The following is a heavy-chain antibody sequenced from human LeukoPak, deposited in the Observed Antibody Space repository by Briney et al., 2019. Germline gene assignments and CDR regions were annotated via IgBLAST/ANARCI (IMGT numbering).Heavy chain of an antibody. D-gene: IGHD3-10*02. CDR3: AELGITMIGGV. CDR1: GFTFSSYW. CDR2: IKQDGSEK. V-gene: IGHV3-7*01. Sequence: GGSLRLSCAASGFTFSSYWMTWVSQAPGEGLEWVAHIKQDGSEKYYVDSVKGRFTISRDNAKNSLYLQMNSLRAEDTAVYYCAELGITMIGGVWGKGTTVTISS. J-gene: IGHJ6*04.